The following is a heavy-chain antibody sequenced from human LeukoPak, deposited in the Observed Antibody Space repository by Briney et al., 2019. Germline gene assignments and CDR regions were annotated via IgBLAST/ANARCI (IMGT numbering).Heavy chain of an antibody. CDR1: GFTFSHYG. CDR2: ISYDGSNK. CDR3: AKAISPSFIVVVPAAQTLDY. Sequence: GGSLRLSCAASGFTFSHYGVHWVRQAPGKGLEWVAVISYDGSNKYYADSVKGRFTISRDNSKNTVFLQMNSLRAEDTAVYYCAKAISPSFIVVVPAAQTLDYWGQGTLVTVSS. D-gene: IGHD2-2*01. J-gene: IGHJ4*02. V-gene: IGHV3-30*18.